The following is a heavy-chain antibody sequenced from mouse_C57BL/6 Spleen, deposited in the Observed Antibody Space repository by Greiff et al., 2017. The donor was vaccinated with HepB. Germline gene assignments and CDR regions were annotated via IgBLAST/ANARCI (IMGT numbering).Heavy chain of an antibody. CDR1: GFTFSDYG. V-gene: IGHV5-17*01. D-gene: IGHD2-2*01. CDR2: ISSGSSTI. Sequence: EVMLVDSGGGLVKPGGSLKLSCAASGFTFSDYGMHWVRQAPEKGLEWVAYISSGSSTIYYADTVKGRFTISRDNAKNTLFLQMTSLRSEDTAMYYCARGYGYCFAYWGQGTLVTVSA. CDR3: ARGYGYCFAY. J-gene: IGHJ3*01.